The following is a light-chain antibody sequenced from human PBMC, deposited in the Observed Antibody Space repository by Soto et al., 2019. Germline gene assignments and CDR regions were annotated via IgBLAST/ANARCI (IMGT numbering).Light chain of an antibody. CDR1: QNINNW. Sequence: DIQMTQFPSTLAASVGDRVTITCRARQNINNWLAWYQQKSGKTPNLLIYDASNLESGVPSRFSGSGSGTEFTLTISSLQPDDSATYYCQQYNSLSSTFGQGTKLEIK. CDR2: DAS. CDR3: QQYNSLSST. V-gene: IGKV1-5*01. J-gene: IGKJ2*02.